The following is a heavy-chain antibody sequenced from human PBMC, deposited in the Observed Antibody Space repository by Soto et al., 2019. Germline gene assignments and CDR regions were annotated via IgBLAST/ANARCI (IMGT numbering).Heavy chain of an antibody. J-gene: IGHJ6*02. CDR3: ARDNIAARHGMDV. D-gene: IGHD6-6*01. CDR1: GCSISSGGYY. Sequence: SETLSLTCPVSGCSISSGGYYWSWIRQHPGKGLEWIGYIYYSGSTYYNPSLKSRVTISVDTSKNQFSLKLSSVTAADTAVYYCARDNIAARHGMDVWGQGTTVTVSS. V-gene: IGHV4-31*03. CDR2: IYYSGST.